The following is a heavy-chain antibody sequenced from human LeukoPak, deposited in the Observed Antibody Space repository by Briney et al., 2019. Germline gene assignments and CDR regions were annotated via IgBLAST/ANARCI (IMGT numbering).Heavy chain of an antibody. V-gene: IGHV3-23*01. CDR1: GFTFSTYA. CDR3: AKPFTQTPYAIGWYTCDS. Sequence: GGSLRLSCAASGFTFSTYAMTWARQAPGKGLEWVPGVSSSGAATYYADSVKGRFTISRDNSRSTLYLHMNSLRADDTAVYYCAKPFTQTPYAIGWYTCDSWGQGTLVTVSS. CDR2: VSSSGAAT. J-gene: IGHJ4*02. D-gene: IGHD6-19*01.